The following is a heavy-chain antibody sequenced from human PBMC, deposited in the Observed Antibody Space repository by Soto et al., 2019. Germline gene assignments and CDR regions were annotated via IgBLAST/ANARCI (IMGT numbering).Heavy chain of an antibody. CDR3: ARVSGSYYYDMDV. CDR2: IYHSGST. D-gene: IGHD1-26*01. J-gene: IGHJ6*02. CDR1: GGFISSSNW. V-gene: IGHV4-4*02. Sequence: QVQLQESGPGLVKPSGTLSLTCAVSGGFISSSNWWSWVRQPPGKGLEWIGEIYHSGSTNYNPSLNSRVTIAVDKSKNQFSLKLSSVTAADTAVYYCARVSGSYYYDMDVWGQGTTVTVSS.